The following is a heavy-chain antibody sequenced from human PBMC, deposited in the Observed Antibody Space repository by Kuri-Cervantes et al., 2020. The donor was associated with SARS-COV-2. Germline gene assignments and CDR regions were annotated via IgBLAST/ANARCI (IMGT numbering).Heavy chain of an antibody. V-gene: IGHV3-53*01. CDR3: AREGLAVAGTVDY. CDR2: ISSGGGT. CDR1: GFTVSTNY. D-gene: IGHD6-19*01. J-gene: IGHJ4*02. Sequence: GESLKISCAASGFTVSTNYMSWVRQAPGKGLEWVSIISSGGGTYYADSVKGRFTISRDNSKNTLHLQMNSLRADDTAVYYCAREGLAVAGTVDYWGQGTLVTVSS.